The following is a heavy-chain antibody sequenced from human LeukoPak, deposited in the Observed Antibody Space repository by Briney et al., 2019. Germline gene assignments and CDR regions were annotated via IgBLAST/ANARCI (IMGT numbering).Heavy chain of an antibody. D-gene: IGHD2-15*01. J-gene: IGHJ4*02. Sequence: PGGSLRLSCAASGFTFDDYAMHWVRQAPGKGLEWVSAISGSGGSTYSADSVKGRFTISRDNSKNTLYLQMNSLRAEDTAVYYCAKGEVAWDYWGQGTLVTVSS. CDR3: AKGEVAWDY. CDR2: ISGSGGST. V-gene: IGHV3-23*01. CDR1: GFTFDDYA.